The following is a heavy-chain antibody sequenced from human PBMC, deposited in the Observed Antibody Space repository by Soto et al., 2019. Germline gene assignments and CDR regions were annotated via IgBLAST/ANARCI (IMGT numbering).Heavy chain of an antibody. CDR2: IVPSLDTT. Sequence: QVHLVQSGTEVKKPGSSVKVSCKASGGTFSSSGFSWVRQAPGQGLEWMGMIVPSLDTTNYAQKFQARVTITADEVTSKAYMELRSLRSDDTAVYYCARWPQPRYTADPYAVDVWGQGTRVIVSS. CDR1: GGTFSSSG. D-gene: IGHD3-16*02. V-gene: IGHV1-69*11. J-gene: IGHJ6*02. CDR3: ARWPQPRYTADPYAVDV.